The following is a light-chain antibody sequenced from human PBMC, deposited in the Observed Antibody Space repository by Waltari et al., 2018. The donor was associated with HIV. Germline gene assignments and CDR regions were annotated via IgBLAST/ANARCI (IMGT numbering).Light chain of an antibody. Sequence: QSALTQPASVSGSPGQSITISCTGTRSDVGGSNYFSWYQQHPGKAPKLMISEVSNRPSGVTNRFSGSKSGNTASLTISGLQVEDEADYYCSSYTSSSTLYVFGTGTKVTVL. CDR2: EVS. V-gene: IGLV2-14*01. J-gene: IGLJ1*01. CDR1: RSDVGGSNY. CDR3: SSYTSSSTLYV.